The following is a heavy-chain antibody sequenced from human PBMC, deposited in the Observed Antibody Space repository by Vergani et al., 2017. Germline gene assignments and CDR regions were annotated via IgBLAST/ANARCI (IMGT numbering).Heavy chain of an antibody. Sequence: EAHLEESGGGLVQPGGSLRLSCAASGFTFGDYYMAWIRLAPGKGLDWVASIKRDGTETFYVDSVKGRFTISRDNSKNTLYLQMNSLRVEDTAVYYCARAYGRYDWFDYWGQRTLVTVSS. D-gene: IGHD1-20*01. J-gene: IGHJ4*01. V-gene: IGHV3-7*03. CDR3: ARAYGRYDWFDY. CDR1: GFTFGDYY. CDR2: IKRDGTET.